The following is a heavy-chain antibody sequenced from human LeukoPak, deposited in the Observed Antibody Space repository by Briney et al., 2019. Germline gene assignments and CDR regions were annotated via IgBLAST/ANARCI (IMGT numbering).Heavy chain of an antibody. CDR2: INHSGST. CDR3: ARSHYGSGSAWFDP. Sequence: SETLSLTCAVYGGSFSGYYWSWIRQPPGKGLEWIGEINHSGSTNYNPSLKSRVTISVDTSKNQFSLKLSSVTAADTAVYYCARSHYGSGSAWFDPWGQGTLVTVSS. CDR1: GGSFSGYY. V-gene: IGHV4-34*01. J-gene: IGHJ5*02. D-gene: IGHD3-10*01.